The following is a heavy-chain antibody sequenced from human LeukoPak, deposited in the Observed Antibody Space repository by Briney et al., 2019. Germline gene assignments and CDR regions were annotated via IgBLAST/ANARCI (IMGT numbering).Heavy chain of an antibody. Sequence: ASVKVSCKASGYTFTSYYMHWVRQAPGQGLEWMGIINPSGGSTSYAQKFQGRVTMTRDTSTSTVYMELSSLRSEDTAVYYCASHSLHRSVSGYLDYWGQGTLVTVSS. D-gene: IGHD2-15*01. J-gene: IGHJ4*02. CDR3: ASHSLHRSVSGYLDY. V-gene: IGHV1-46*01. CDR1: GYTFTSYY. CDR2: INPSGGST.